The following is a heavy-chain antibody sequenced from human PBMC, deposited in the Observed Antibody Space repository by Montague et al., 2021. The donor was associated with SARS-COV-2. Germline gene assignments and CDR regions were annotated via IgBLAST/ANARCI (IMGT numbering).Heavy chain of an antibody. Sequence: SETLSLTCTVSGGSISSYYWSWIRQPPGKGLEWIGYIYYNGSTKYNPSLKSRVTISVDTSKNQFSLKLSSVSVADTAVYYCARGGGNSADYYNYTMDVWGQGTTVTVFS. V-gene: IGHV4-59*01. CDR2: IYYNGST. CDR1: GGSISSYY. CDR3: ARGGGNSADYYNYTMDV. J-gene: IGHJ6*02. D-gene: IGHD4-23*01.